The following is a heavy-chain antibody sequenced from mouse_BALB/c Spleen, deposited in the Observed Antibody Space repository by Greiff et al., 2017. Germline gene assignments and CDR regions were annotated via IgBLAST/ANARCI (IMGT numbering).Heavy chain of an antibody. J-gene: IGHJ2*01. D-gene: IGHD2-14*01. Sequence: VQLQQSGAELVRPGTSVKVSCKASGYAFTNYLIEWVKQRPGQGLEWIGVINPGSGGTNYNEKFKGKATLTADKSSSTAYMQLSSLTSDDSAVYFCARERDRSFDYWGQGTTLTVSS. CDR3: ARERDRSFDY. CDR1: GYAFTNYL. CDR2: INPGSGGT. V-gene: IGHV1-54*01.